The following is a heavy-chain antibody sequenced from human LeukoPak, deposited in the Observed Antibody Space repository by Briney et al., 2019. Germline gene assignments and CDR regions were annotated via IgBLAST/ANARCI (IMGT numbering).Heavy chain of an antibody. V-gene: IGHV4-34*01. J-gene: IGHJ4*02. D-gene: IGHD5-18*01. CDR2: INHSGST. CDR3: ARGRGYSYGLEGKIDY. CDR1: GGSFSGYY. Sequence: SETLSLTCAVYGGSFSGYYWSWIRQPPGKGLEWIGEINHSGSTNYNPSLKSRVTISVDTSKNQFSLKLSSVTAADTAVYYCARGRGYSYGLEGKIDYWGQGTLVTVSS.